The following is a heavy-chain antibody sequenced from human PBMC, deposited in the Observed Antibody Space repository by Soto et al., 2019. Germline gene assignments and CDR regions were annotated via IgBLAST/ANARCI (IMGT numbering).Heavy chain of an antibody. V-gene: IGHV1-8*01. CDR2: MNPNSGNT. J-gene: IGHJ6*02. Sequence: GASVKVSCKASGYTFTSYDINWVRQATGQGLEWMGWMNPNSGNTGYAQKFQGRVTMTRNTSISTAYMELSSLRSEDTAVYYCARTPSTRITIFGVAKRRGMDVWGQGTTVTV. D-gene: IGHD3-3*01. CDR1: GYTFTSYD. CDR3: ARTPSTRITIFGVAKRRGMDV.